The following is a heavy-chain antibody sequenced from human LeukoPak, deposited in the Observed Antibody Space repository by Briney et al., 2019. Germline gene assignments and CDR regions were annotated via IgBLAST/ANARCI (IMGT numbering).Heavy chain of an antibody. V-gene: IGHV4-38-2*02. CDR1: GYSISSGDY. CDR2: IYHSGRT. Sequence: SETLSLTCTVSGYSISSGDYWGWIRQPPGKGLEWIGSIYHSGRTYYNPSLKSRVTISVDTSKNQFSLKLSSVTAADTAVYYCARHAYSSSWYWDYYFDYWGQGTLVTVSS. CDR3: ARHAYSSSWYWDYYFDY. D-gene: IGHD6-13*01. J-gene: IGHJ4*02.